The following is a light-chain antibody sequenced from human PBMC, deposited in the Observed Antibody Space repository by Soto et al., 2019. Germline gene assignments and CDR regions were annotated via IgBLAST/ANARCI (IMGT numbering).Light chain of an antibody. CDR1: RSLVYRDGNTY. CDR2: NIS. J-gene: IGKJ1*01. V-gene: IGKV2-30*01. Sequence: DAVVTQSPLSLSVTLGQPASISCRSSRSLVYRDGNTYLHWFQQRPGQSPRRLIDNISNRASGVPDRFSGRGSGTDFTLEISRVEAEDVGIYYCMHSIAWPWTFDQGTKVEIK. CDR3: MHSIAWPWT.